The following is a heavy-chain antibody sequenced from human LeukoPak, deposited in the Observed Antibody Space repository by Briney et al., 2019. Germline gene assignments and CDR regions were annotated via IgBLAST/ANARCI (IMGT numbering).Heavy chain of an antibody. D-gene: IGHD3-22*01. CDR3: ARDSRGRIDP. V-gene: IGHV4-61*02. Sequence: SETLSLTCTVSGGSISSGSYYWSWIRQPAGKGLEWIGRIYTSGSPNYNPSLKSRVTISVDTSKNQFSLKLSSVTAADTAVYYCARDSRGRIDPWGQGTLVTVSS. CDR2: IYTSGSP. CDR1: GGSISSGSYY. J-gene: IGHJ5*02.